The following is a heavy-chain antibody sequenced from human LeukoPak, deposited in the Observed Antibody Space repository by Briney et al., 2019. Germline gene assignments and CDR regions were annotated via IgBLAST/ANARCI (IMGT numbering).Heavy chain of an antibody. J-gene: IGHJ4*02. CDR3: ARDRPYSSSSDN. V-gene: IGHV3-21*01. Sequence: GGSLRLSRAASGFTFSSYSMNWVRQAPGKGLEWVSSISSSSSYIYYADSVKGRFTISRDNAKNSLYLQMNSLRAEDTVVYYCARDRPYSSSSDNWGQGTLVTVSS. CDR2: ISSSSSYI. D-gene: IGHD6-6*01. CDR1: GFTFSSYS.